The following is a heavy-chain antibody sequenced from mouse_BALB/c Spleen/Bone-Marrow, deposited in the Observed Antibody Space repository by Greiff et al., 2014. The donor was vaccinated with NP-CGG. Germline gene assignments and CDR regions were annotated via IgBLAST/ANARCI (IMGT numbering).Heavy chain of an antibody. J-gene: IGHJ2*01. CDR1: GFNIKDTY. D-gene: IGHD2-4*01. CDR2: IDPANGNT. CDR3: ARDYDYFFDY. V-gene: IGHV14-3*02. Sequence: EVQLQQSGAELVKPGASVKLSCTASGFNIKDTYMHWVKQRPERGLEWIGWIDPANGNTKYDPNFQGKATITADTSSNTAYLQLSSLTSEDTAVYYCARDYDYFFDYWGQGTTLTVSS.